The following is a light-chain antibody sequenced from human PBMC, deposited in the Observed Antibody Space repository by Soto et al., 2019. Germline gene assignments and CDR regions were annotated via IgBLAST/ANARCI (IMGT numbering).Light chain of an antibody. J-gene: IGKJ5*01. Sequence: EIVLTRSPATLSLSPGEIATLSCGASQSVSSYLAWYKQKPGQAPRLLIYDASNRATGIPARFSGSGSGTEFTLTISRIEPEDFAVYYCQQRSNRPTFGHGTRLEIK. CDR1: QSVSSY. V-gene: IGKV3-11*01. CDR2: DAS. CDR3: QQRSNRPT.